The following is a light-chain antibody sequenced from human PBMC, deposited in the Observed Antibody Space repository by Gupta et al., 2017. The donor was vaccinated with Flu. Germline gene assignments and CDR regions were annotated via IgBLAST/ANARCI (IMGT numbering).Light chain of an antibody. CDR1: TSNIGSNH. V-gene: IGLV1-44*01. Sequence: QSALTQPPSASGTPGQRVTISCSGSTSNIGSNHVSWYHQLPGTAPNLLIYNDNQRPSGVPHRFSCSKSGASAALAISGLQSEEEADYLYEPWDDSLNGQVIFGGGTKLTVL. CDR3: EPWDDSLNGQVI. CDR2: NDN. J-gene: IGLJ2*01.